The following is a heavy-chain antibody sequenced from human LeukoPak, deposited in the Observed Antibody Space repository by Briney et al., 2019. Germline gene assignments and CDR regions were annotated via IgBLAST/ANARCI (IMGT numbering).Heavy chain of an antibody. V-gene: IGHV4-4*02. D-gene: IGHD4-17*01. CDR1: GGSIISTNW. Sequence: PSATLSLTCAVSGGSIISTNWWGWVRQPPGKGLEWIGEIYHSGSTNYNPSLKSRVPISVDTSKNQFSLKLSSVTAADTAVYYCARALMTTVTNRAFDIWGQGTMVTVSS. CDR2: IYHSGST. CDR3: ARALMTTVTNRAFDI. J-gene: IGHJ3*02.